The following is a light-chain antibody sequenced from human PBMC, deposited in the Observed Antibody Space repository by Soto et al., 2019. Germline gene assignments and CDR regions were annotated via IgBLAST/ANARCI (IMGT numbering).Light chain of an antibody. CDR2: DAS. Sequence: DIRMTQSPSSLSASVGDTVTSACRASQSMSLFLNWYQQKPGKVLKLLIYDASSLQSGFQSRLTDNGSGTDFTLTINSLQPEDFATYYCHQTDSIPETFGQGTKVEIK. CDR1: QSMSLF. J-gene: IGKJ1*01. CDR3: HQTDSIPET. V-gene: IGKV1-39*01.